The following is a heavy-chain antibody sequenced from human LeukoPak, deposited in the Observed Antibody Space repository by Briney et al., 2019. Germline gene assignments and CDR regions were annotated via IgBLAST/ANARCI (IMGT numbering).Heavy chain of an antibody. D-gene: IGHD5-18*01. CDR1: GFTFSSYS. J-gene: IGHJ4*02. Sequence: GGSLRLSCAASGFTFSSYSMNWVRQAPGKGLEWVSSISSSSSYIYYADSVKGRFTISRDNAKNSLYLQMNSLRAEGTAVYYCAKGDGYSYGYDYWGQGTLVTVSS. V-gene: IGHV3-21*01. CDR2: ISSSSSYI. CDR3: AKGDGYSYGYDY.